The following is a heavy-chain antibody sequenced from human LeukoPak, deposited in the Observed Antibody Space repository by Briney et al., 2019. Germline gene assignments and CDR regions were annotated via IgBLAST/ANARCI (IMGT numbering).Heavy chain of an antibody. J-gene: IGHJ4*02. Sequence: GRSLRLSCAASGFTFSSYGMHWVRQAPGKGLEWVSAISGSRSDGSTYYADSVKGRFTISRDNSKNTLYLQMNSLRAEDTAVYYCAKDSTSSADYYFDYWGQGTLVTVSS. V-gene: IGHV3-23*01. CDR3: AKDSTSSADYYFDY. CDR2: ISGSRSDGST. D-gene: IGHD4/OR15-4a*01. CDR1: GFTFSSYG.